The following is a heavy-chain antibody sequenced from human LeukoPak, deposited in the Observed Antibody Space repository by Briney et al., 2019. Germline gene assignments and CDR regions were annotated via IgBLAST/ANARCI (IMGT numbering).Heavy chain of an antibody. D-gene: IGHD3-16*01. CDR3: AKGGRWDVTPFDY. Sequence: GGSLRLSCAASGFTFTSYSMNWVRQAPGKGLEWVSTISGGGGSTYYADSVKGRFTISRDNSKNTLYLRVNSLRAEDTAVYYCAKGGRWDVTPFDYWGQGTLVTVSS. CDR2: ISGGGGST. J-gene: IGHJ4*02. CDR1: GFTFTSYS. V-gene: IGHV3-23*01.